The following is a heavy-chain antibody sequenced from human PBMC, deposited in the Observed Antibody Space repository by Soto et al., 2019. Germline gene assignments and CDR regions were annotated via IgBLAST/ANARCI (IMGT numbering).Heavy chain of an antibody. CDR2: MNPNSGNT. Sequence: ASVKVSCKASGYTFTSYDINWVRQATGQGLEWMGWMNPNSGNTGYAQKFQGRVTMTRNTSISTAYMELSSLRSEDTAVYYCARSYIAVAGTGLQDWGQGTLVTVSS. J-gene: IGHJ4*02. CDR1: GYTFTSYD. V-gene: IGHV1-8*01. D-gene: IGHD6-19*01. CDR3: ARSYIAVAGTGLQD.